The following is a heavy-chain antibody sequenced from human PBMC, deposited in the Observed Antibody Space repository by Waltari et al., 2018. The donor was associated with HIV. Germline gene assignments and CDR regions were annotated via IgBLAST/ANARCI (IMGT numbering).Heavy chain of an antibody. CDR3: ARGRGGFSSIWYFYVLDV. Sequence: QVFLEQGGKRLLKPSEPLPVNCRVIAGNLSNYFVTWIRQTPGKGLEYIGEVVERGNTLYQSSFKSRAVISIDPPKNLVALRLTSVNVADTGVYYCARGRGGFSSIWYFYVLDVWGPGTTVIVS. V-gene: IGHV4-34*02. CDR2: VVERGNT. D-gene: IGHD3-10*02. CDR1: AGNLSNYF. J-gene: IGHJ6*02.